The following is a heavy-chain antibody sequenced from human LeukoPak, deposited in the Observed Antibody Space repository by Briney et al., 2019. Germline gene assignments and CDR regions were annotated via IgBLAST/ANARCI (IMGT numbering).Heavy chain of an antibody. CDR1: GFTFSSYS. Sequence: PGGSLRLSCAASGFTFSSYSMNWVRQAPGKGLEWVSSISSSSSYIYYADSVKGRFTISRDNAKNSLYLQMNSLRAEDMALYYCAKDITWDPGSLSFDYCGQGTLVTVSS. D-gene: IGHD3-10*01. V-gene: IGHV3-21*04. J-gene: IGHJ4*02. CDR2: ISSSSSYI. CDR3: AKDITWDPGSLSFDY.